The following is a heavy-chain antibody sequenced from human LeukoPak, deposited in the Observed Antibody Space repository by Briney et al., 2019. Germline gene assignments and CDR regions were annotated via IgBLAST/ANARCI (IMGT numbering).Heavy chain of an antibody. CDR1: GFTFSSCA. CDR2: ISYDGSNK. D-gene: IGHD2-21*02. J-gene: IGHJ1*01. Sequence: GGSLRLSCAASGFTFSSCAMHWVRQAPGKGLEWVAVISYDGSNKYYADSVKGRFTISRDNSKNTLYLQMNSLRAEDTAVYYCARSCGGDCYSNAEYFQHWGQGTLATVSS. CDR3: ARSCGGDCYSNAEYFQH. V-gene: IGHV3-30*04.